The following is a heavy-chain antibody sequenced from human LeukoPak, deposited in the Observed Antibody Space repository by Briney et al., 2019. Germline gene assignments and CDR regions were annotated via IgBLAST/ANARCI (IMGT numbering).Heavy chain of an antibody. D-gene: IGHD2-2*01. V-gene: IGHV1-2*04. CDR1: GYTFTGYY. CDR3: ARGAVCSSTSCVYRWFDS. CDR2: INPTSGGT. Sequence: ASVKVSCKASGYTFTGYYMNWVRQAPGQGLVWMGWINPTSGGTNYAQKFQGWVTMTRDTSISTSYVELSSLRYEDTAGYYCARGAVCSSTSCVYRWFDSWGQGTLVTVSS. J-gene: IGHJ5*01.